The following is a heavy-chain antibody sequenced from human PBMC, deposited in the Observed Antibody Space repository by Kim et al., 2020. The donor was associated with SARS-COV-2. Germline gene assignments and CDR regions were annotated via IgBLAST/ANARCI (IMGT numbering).Heavy chain of an antibody. D-gene: IGHD3-10*01. CDR3: ARQGGSLWFGESGGVYWFDP. CDR2: IYTSGST. Sequence: SETLSLTCTVSGGSISSGSYYWSWIRQPAGKGLEWIGRIYTSGSTNYNPSLKSRVTISVDTSKNQFSLKLSSVTAADTAVYYCARQGGSLWFGESGGVYWFDPWGQGTLVTVSS. V-gene: IGHV4-61*02. J-gene: IGHJ5*02. CDR1: GGSISSGSYY.